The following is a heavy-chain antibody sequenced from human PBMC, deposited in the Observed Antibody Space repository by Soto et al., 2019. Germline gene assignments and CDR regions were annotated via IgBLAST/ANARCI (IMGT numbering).Heavy chain of an antibody. D-gene: IGHD3-16*02. CDR1: GFTFSGYS. Sequence: GGALRLSCAASGFTFSGYSMNWVRQAPGKGLEWVSYISSSSSTIYYADSVKGRFTISRDNAQNSLYLQMNSLRDEDTAVYYCARGWGYYDSVSASYRHDAFDIWRQGTMVTASS. J-gene: IGHJ3*02. CDR2: ISSSSSTI. V-gene: IGHV3-48*02. CDR3: ARGWGYYDSVSASYRHDAFDI.